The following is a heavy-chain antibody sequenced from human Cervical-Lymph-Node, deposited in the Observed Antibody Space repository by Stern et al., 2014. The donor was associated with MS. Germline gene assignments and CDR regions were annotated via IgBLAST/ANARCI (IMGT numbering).Heavy chain of an antibody. J-gene: IGHJ4*02. CDR3: ASRYTISSSDDF. CDR2: VYRMYSDP. CDR1: GYSFTKYW. V-gene: IGHV5-51*01. Sequence: EVQLVESGAEVKRPGESLKISCKGSGYSFTKYWIGWVRQMPGKGLEWMGIVYRMYSDPRYSPSFQAQVTISADKSISTAYRQWSSLKASDSAMYYCASRYTISSSDDFWGQGTLVTVSS. D-gene: IGHD6-6*01.